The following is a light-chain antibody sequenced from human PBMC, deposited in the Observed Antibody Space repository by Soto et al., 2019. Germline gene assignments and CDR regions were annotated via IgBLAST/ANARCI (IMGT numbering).Light chain of an antibody. CDR3: QQYYSTPYT. CDR2: WAS. CDR1: QSVLYSSNNNNY. V-gene: IGKV4-1*01. Sequence: DIVMTQSPESLAVSLGERATINCKSSQSVLYSSNNNNYLAWYQQKPGQPPKLLIYWASTRESGVPDRFSGSGSVTDFTLTISGLQAEDVEVYYCQQYYSTPYTFGQGSKLEIE. J-gene: IGKJ2*01.